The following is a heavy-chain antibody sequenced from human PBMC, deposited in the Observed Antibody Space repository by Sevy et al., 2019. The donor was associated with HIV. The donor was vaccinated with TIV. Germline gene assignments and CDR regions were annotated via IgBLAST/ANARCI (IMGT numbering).Heavy chain of an antibody. CDR1: GFTFSSYS. V-gene: IGHV3-21*01. CDR2: ISSSSYI. D-gene: IGHD4-17*01. CDR3: ARDVLRPYYGMDV. Sequence: GGSLRLSCAASGFTFSSYSMNWVRQAPGKGLEWVSSISSSSYIYYADSVKGRFTISRDNAKNSLYLQMNSLRAEDTAVHYCARDVLRPYYGMDVWGQGTTVTVSS. J-gene: IGHJ6*02.